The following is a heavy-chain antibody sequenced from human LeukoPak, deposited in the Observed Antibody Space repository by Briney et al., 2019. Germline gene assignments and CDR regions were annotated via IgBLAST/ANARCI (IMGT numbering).Heavy chain of an antibody. Sequence: SETLSLTCTVSGGSISSYYWSWIRQPPGKGLEWIGYIYYSGSTNYNPSLKSRVTISVDTSKNQFSLKLSSVTAADTAVYYCARAAVATSFDYFDYWGQGTLVTVSS. D-gene: IGHD5-12*01. V-gene: IGHV4-59*01. CDR2: IYYSGST. J-gene: IGHJ4*02. CDR1: GGSISSYY. CDR3: ARAAVATSFDYFDY.